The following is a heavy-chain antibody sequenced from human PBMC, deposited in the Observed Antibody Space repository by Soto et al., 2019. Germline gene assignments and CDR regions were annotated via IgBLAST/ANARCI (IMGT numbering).Heavy chain of an antibody. J-gene: IGHJ2*01. CDR2: INRDGSTT. CDR3: ARDLGL. CDR1: GFTFSSYW. V-gene: IGHV3-74*01. Sequence: EVQLVGSGGGLVQPGGSLRLSCAASGFTFSSYWMHWVRQAPGKGLVWVSRINRDGSTTNYADSVKGRFTISRDDAKNTLYLQMNSLTAEDTAVYYCARDLGLWGRGTLVTVSS.